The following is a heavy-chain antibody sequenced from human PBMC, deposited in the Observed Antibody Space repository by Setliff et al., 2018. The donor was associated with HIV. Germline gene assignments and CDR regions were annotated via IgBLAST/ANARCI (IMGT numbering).Heavy chain of an antibody. J-gene: IGHJ6*03. CDR3: ARDLAYCSGGSCYRPFLYYFYYMDV. V-gene: IGHV1-18*01. CDR1: GYTFTSYG. Sequence: ASVKVSCKASGYTFTSYGISWVRQAPGQGLEWMGWISAYNGKTYYAQKFQGRVTMTSDTSINTAYLEVNRLTSDDTAIYFCARDLAYCSGGSCYRPFLYYFYYMDVWGNGTTVTVSS. D-gene: IGHD2-15*01. CDR2: ISAYNGKT.